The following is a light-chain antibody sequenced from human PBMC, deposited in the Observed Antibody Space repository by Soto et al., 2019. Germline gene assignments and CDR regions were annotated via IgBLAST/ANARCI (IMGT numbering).Light chain of an antibody. J-gene: IGLJ2*01. CDR1: NIGSKS. CDR3: QVWDSSSDHRVV. Sequence: SYDLTQPPSVSVAPGQTARITCGGNNIGSKSVHWYQQKPRQAPVLVVYDDSDRPSGIPERFSGSNSGNTATLTISRVEAGDEADYYCQVWDSSSDHRVVFGGGTKLTVL. V-gene: IGLV3-21*02. CDR2: DDS.